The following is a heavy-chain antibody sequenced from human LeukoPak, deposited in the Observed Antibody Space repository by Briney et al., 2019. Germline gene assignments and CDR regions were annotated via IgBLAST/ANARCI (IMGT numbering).Heavy chain of an antibody. J-gene: IGHJ6*02. CDR2: ISSSSSYI. V-gene: IGHV3-21*01. CDR1: GFTFSSYS. D-gene: IGHD1-26*01. CDR3: ARDALGDDVNGMDV. Sequence: AGGSLRLSCAASGFTFSSYSMNWVRQAPGKGLEWVSSISSSSSYIYYADSVKGRFTISRDNAKNSLYLQMNSLRAEDTAVYYCARDALGDDVNGMDVWGQGTTVTVSS.